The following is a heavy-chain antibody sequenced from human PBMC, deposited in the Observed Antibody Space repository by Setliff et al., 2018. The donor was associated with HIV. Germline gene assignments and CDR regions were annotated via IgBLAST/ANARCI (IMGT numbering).Heavy chain of an antibody. Sequence: PSETLSLTCNVSGDSLNTYYWSWIRQSGGKGLEWIGRIYASGKTTFNPSLKSRVRMSVDTSKNQFSLKLTSVTASDTAVYYCARGNNDLESFDYWGQGAQGTVSS. V-gene: IGHV4-4*07. D-gene: IGHD3-3*01. J-gene: IGHJ4*02. CDR1: GDSLNTYY. CDR2: IYASGKT. CDR3: ARGNNDLESFDY.